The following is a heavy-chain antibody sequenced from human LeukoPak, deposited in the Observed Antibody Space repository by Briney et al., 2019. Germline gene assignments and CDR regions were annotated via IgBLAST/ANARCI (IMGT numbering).Heavy chain of an antibody. V-gene: IGHV1-18*01. J-gene: IGHJ4*02. Sequence: ASVKVSCKASGYTFTSYGISWVRQAPGQGLEWMGWISAYNGNTNYAQKLQGRVTMTTDTSTSTAYMELRSLRSDDTAVYYCARVEKDSSGWYGFDYWGQGTLVTVSS. CDR3: ARVEKDSSGWYGFDY. CDR1: GYTFTSYG. CDR2: ISAYNGNT. D-gene: IGHD6-19*01.